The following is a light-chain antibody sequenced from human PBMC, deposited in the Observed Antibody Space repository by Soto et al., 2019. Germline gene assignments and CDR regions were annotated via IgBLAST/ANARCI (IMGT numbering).Light chain of an antibody. CDR1: QSVSSY. J-gene: IGKJ1*01. CDR2: DAS. V-gene: IGKV3-11*01. CDR3: QQYGRSPPT. Sequence: EIVLTQSPATLSLSPGERATLSCRASQSVSSYLAWYQQKPGQAPRLLIYDASNRATGIPARFSGSGSGTDFTLTISSLEPEDFAVYYCQQYGRSPPTFGQGTKVEI.